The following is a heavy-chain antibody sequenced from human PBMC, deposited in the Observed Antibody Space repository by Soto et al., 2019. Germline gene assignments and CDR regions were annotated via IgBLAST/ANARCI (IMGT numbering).Heavy chain of an antibody. J-gene: IGHJ6*02. CDR3: ARERCTNGVCYAMDV. Sequence: QVQLQESGPGLVKPSQTLSLTCTVSGGSINSGDYYWIWIRQPPGKGLEWIGYIYYSGSTYYNPSLKSRVTMSVDMSENQFSLKVNSVTAADTAMYYCARERCTNGVCYAMDVWGQGTMVTVSS. CDR1: GGSINSGDYY. V-gene: IGHV4-30-4*01. CDR2: IYYSGST. D-gene: IGHD2-8*01.